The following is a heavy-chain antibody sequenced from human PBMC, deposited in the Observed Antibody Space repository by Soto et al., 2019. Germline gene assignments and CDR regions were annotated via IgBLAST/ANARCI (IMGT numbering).Heavy chain of an antibody. Sequence: QVQLQQWGAGLLKPSETLSLTCAVYGGSFSGYYWSWIRQPPGKGLEWIGEINHSGSTNYNPSLKSRVPISVDTSKNQFSLKLSSVTAADTAVYYCARVRRYYYDSSGHRGYFDYWGQGTLVTVSS. V-gene: IGHV4-34*01. J-gene: IGHJ4*02. CDR1: GGSFSGYY. D-gene: IGHD3-22*01. CDR3: ARVRRYYYDSSGHRGYFDY. CDR2: INHSGST.